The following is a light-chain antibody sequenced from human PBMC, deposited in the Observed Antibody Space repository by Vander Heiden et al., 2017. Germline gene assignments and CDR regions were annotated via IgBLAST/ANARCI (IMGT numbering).Light chain of an antibody. CDR2: LCS. CDR3: MQALQTPRT. CDR1: QSLLHSNAYNY. Sequence: DIVMTQSPLSLPVPPGEPASVSCRSSQSLLHSNAYNYLDWYLQKPGQSPQLLIYLCSNRASGVPDSFSGSGSGTDFTLKISRVEAEDVGVYYCMQALQTPRTFGPGTKVDIK. V-gene: IGKV2-28*01. J-gene: IGKJ3*01.